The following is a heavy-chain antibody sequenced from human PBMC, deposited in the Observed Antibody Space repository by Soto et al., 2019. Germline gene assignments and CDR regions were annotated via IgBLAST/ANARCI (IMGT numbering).Heavy chain of an antibody. V-gene: IGHV1-2*02. J-gene: IGHJ4*02. CDR1: GYTFTDYS. CDR2: INPNSGGT. D-gene: IGHD3-3*01. Sequence: ASVKVSCKASGYTFTDYSIHWVRQAPGQGLEWMGWINPNSGGTNFAQKFQGRVTMTRDSSISTAYMELSRLRSDDTAVYYCARDWAADFPGVYFDYWGQGTLVTVSS. CDR3: ARDWAADFPGVYFDY.